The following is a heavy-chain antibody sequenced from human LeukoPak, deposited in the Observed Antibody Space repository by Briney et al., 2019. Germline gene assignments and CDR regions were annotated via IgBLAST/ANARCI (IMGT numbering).Heavy chain of an antibody. D-gene: IGHD6-6*01. Sequence: GGSLRLSCAASGFTFSSSWMSWVRQAPGKGLEWVANIKQDGSEKYYVDSVKGRFTISRDNAKNSLYLQMNSLRAEDTAVYYCARDGFRPPDYWGQGTPVTVSS. V-gene: IGHV3-7*01. CDR2: IKQDGSEK. CDR3: ARDGFRPPDY. J-gene: IGHJ4*02. CDR1: GFTFSSSW.